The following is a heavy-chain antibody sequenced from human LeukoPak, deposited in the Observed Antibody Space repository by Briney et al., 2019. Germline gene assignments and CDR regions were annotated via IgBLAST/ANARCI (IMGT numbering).Heavy chain of an antibody. Sequence: SETLSLTCTVSGGSISSGGYYWSWIRQPPGKGLEWIGYISYSGSTYYNPSLKSRVTISLDTSKNQFSLKLSSVTAADTAVYYCARAVDYYGSGSYYKRWFDPWGQGTLVTVSS. J-gene: IGHJ5*02. CDR3: ARAVDYYGSGSYYKRWFDP. CDR2: ISYSGST. V-gene: IGHV4-30-4*08. CDR1: GGSISSGGYY. D-gene: IGHD3-10*01.